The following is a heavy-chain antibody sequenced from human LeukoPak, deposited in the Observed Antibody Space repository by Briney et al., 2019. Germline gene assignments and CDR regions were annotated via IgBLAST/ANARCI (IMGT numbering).Heavy chain of an antibody. D-gene: IGHD4-11*01. CDR2: ISAYNGNT. Sequence: ASVKVSRKASGYTFTSYGISWVRQAPGQGLEWMGWISAYNGNTNYAQKLQGRVTMTTDTSTSTAYMELRSLRSDDTAVYYCARDLSMTTVTKGWFDPWGQGTLVTVSS. V-gene: IGHV1-18*01. CDR3: ARDLSMTTVTKGWFDP. J-gene: IGHJ5*02. CDR1: GYTFTSYG.